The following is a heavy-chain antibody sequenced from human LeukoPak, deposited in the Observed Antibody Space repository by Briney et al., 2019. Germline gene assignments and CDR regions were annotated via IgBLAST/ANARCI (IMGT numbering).Heavy chain of an antibody. Sequence: GGSLRLSCAASGFTFSTYAMSWVRQAPGKGLEWVSGINNGGTTYYADSVKGRFTISRDNSRSMLFLQMNSLRAEDTAIYYCAKPWGYFDWLPGPDYWGQGTLVTVSS. CDR3: AKPWGYFDWLPGPDY. J-gene: IGHJ4*02. V-gene: IGHV3-23*01. D-gene: IGHD3-9*01. CDR1: GFTFSTYA. CDR2: INNGGTT.